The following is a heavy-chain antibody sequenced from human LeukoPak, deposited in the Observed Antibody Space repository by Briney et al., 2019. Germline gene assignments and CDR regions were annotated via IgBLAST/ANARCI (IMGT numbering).Heavy chain of an antibody. Sequence: GESLKIPCQGSGYDFPIYWIGWVRHIPRQGMEWMGIIYSDDANTIYAPSFQGRVTISSDKSITTAYLEWGSLRAPDTAIYYGARQGAAGKYCYYCMDVWGKGTTVTVSS. CDR3: ARQGAAGKYCYYCMDV. V-gene: IGHV5-51*01. CDR2: IYSDDANT. CDR1: GYDFPIYW. D-gene: IGHD6-13*01. J-gene: IGHJ6*03.